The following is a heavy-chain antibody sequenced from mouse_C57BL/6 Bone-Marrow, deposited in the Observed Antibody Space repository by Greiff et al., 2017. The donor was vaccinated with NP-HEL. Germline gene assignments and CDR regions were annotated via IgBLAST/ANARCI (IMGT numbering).Heavy chain of an antibody. CDR1: GYTFTSYW. D-gene: IGHD1-1*01. J-gene: IGHJ1*03. CDR2: INPNSGST. CDR3: APYYGSSSYWYFDV. V-gene: IGHV1-64*01. Sequence: QVHVKQPGAELVKPGASVKLSCKASGYTFTSYWMHWVKQRPGQGLEWIGMINPNSGSTNYNEKFKSKATLTVDKSSSTAYMQLSSLTSEDSAVYYCAPYYGSSSYWYFDVWGTGTTVTVSS.